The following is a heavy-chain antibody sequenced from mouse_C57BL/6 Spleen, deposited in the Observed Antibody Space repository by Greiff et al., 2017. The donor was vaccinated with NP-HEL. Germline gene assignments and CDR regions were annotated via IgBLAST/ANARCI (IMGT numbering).Heavy chain of an antibody. V-gene: IGHV1-62-2*01. CDR3: ERHGDLSGFAY. CDR1: GYTFTEYT. J-gene: IGHJ3*01. Sequence: QVQLKQSGAELVKPGASVKLSCKASGYTFTEYTIHWVKQRSGKGLEWIGWFYPGSGSIKYNEKFKVKATVTGDKSSSTVYMELRRLTSEDSAVYFCERHGDLSGFAYWGQGTPVTVSA. CDR2: FYPGSGSI.